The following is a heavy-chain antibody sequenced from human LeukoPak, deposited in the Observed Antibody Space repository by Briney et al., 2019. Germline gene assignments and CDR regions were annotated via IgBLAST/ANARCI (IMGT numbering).Heavy chain of an antibody. CDR2: MYYSGST. J-gene: IGHJ4*02. D-gene: IGHD2-15*01. Sequence: PSDTLSLTCTVSGGSISSSSYYWGWIRQPPGKGLEWIGSMYYSGSTYYNPSLKSRVTISVDTSKNQFSLKLSSVTAADTAVYYCARTYCSDGSCDDSFDYWGQGTLVTVSS. V-gene: IGHV4-39*01. CDR3: ARTYCSDGSCDDSFDY. CDR1: GGSISSSSYY.